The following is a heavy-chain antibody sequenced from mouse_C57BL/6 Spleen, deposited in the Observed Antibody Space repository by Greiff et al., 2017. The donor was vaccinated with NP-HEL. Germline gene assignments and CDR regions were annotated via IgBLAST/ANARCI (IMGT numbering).Heavy chain of an antibody. CDR1: GYAFTNYL. D-gene: IGHD1-1*01. CDR2: INPGSGGT. Sequence: VQLQQSGAELVRPGTSVKVSCKASGYAFTNYLIEWVKQRPGQGLEWIGVINPGSGGTNYNEKFKGKATLTADKSSSTAYMQLSSLTSEDSAVYFCAIDGSSQGYFDVWGTGTTVTVSS. V-gene: IGHV1-54*01. J-gene: IGHJ1*03. CDR3: AIDGSSQGYFDV.